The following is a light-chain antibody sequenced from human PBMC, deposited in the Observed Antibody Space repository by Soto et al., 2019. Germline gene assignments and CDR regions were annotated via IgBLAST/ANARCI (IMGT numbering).Light chain of an antibody. CDR1: QSISSH. Sequence: EIVLTQSPATLSVSPGERATLSCRASQSISSHLVWYQQKPGQAPRLVIYGASTRVTGIPARFSGSGSGTEFTLTTSSVQSEDFAVYYCQQYNDWPPWTFGQGTKVDIK. J-gene: IGKJ1*01. CDR3: QQYNDWPPWT. V-gene: IGKV3D-15*01. CDR2: GAS.